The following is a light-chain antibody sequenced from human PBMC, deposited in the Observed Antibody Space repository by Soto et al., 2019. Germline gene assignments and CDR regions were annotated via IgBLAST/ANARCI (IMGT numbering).Light chain of an antibody. Sequence: QSALTQPASVSGSPGQSIAISCTGTSNDVGGYNYVSWYQQHPVKAPQLIIYDVTNRPSGVSDRFSGSKSGNTASLTISGLQAEDEADYYRSSYTSSSTPYVFGTGTKLTVL. CDR3: SSYTSSSTPYV. V-gene: IGLV2-14*01. CDR1: SNDVGGYNY. J-gene: IGLJ1*01. CDR2: DVT.